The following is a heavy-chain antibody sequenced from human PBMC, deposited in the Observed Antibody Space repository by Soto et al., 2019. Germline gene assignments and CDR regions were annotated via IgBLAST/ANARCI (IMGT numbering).Heavy chain of an antibody. CDR3: ARVQGRYYDFWSGQDWFDP. Sequence: SVKVSCKASGGTFSSYTISWVRQAPGQGLEWMGRIIPILGIANYAQKFQGRVTITADKSTSTAYMELSSLRSEDTAVYYCARVQGRYYDFWSGQDWFDPWGQGTLVTVSS. V-gene: IGHV1-69*02. CDR2: IIPILGIA. D-gene: IGHD3-3*01. CDR1: GGTFSSYT. J-gene: IGHJ5*02.